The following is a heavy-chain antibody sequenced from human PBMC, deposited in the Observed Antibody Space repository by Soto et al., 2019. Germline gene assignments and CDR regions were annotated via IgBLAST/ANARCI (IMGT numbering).Heavy chain of an antibody. J-gene: IGHJ4*02. Sequence: QVQLQESGPGLVKPSETLSLTCTVSGGSVSSGSYYWSWIRQPPGKGLEWIGYIYYSGSTNYNPPLKSRVTISVDTSKNQFSLKLSSVTAADTAVYYCARGSWESSGYYHASDYWGQGTLVTVSS. V-gene: IGHV4-61*01. CDR2: IYYSGST. CDR1: GGSVSSGSYY. CDR3: ARGSWESSGYYHASDY. D-gene: IGHD3-22*01.